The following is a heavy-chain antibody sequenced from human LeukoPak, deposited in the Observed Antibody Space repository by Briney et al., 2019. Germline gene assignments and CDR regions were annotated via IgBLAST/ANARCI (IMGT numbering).Heavy chain of an antibody. J-gene: IGHJ3*02. V-gene: IGHV3-30*04. Sequence: GGSLRLSCVVSAFTFSGYSMHWVRQAPGKGLEWVAFISHDGSNKYCADSLKGRFTISRDNSKNTLFLQMNSLRPEDTAVYYCARVEYDYNWYDAFDIWGQGTMVTVSS. D-gene: IGHD1-1*01. CDR3: ARVEYDYNWYDAFDI. CDR1: AFTFSGYS. CDR2: ISHDGSNK.